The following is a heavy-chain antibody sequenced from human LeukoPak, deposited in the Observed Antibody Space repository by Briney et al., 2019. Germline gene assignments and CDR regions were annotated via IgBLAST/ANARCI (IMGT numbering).Heavy chain of an antibody. CDR3: ASEDYGGNSKAYYFDY. D-gene: IGHD4-23*01. Sequence: SETLSLTCTVSGGSISSSSYYWGWIRQPPGKGLEWIGSIYYSGSTYYNPSLKSRVTISVDTSKNQFSLKLSSVTAADTAVYYCASEDYGGNSKAYYFDYWGQGTLVTVSS. V-gene: IGHV4-39*07. CDR1: GGSISSSSYY. CDR2: IYYSGST. J-gene: IGHJ4*02.